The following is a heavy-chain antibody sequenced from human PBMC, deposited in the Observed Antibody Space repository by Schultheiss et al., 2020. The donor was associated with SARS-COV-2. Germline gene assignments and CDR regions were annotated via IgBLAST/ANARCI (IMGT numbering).Heavy chain of an antibody. D-gene: IGHD3-10*01. CDR3: ATIITMVRGLYFDY. V-gene: IGHV3-23*03. CDR1: GFTFSSYA. J-gene: IGHJ4*02. Sequence: GGSLRLSCAASGFTFSSYAMSWVRQAPGKGLEWVSLIYIGGITYYADSVKGRFTISRDNSKNTLYLQMNSLRAEDTAVYYCATIITMVRGLYFDYWGQGTLVTVSS. CDR2: IYIGGIT.